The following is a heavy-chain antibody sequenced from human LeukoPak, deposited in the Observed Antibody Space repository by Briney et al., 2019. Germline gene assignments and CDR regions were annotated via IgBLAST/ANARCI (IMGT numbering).Heavy chain of an antibody. D-gene: IGHD1-1*01. J-gene: IGHJ4*02. CDR1: GFTLSSYA. V-gene: IGHV3-23*01. Sequence: GGSLRLSCAASGFTLSSYAMSWVRQAPGKGLEWVSAISDTGNTYHADSVKGRFTISRDSSKNTLFLQMNSLKTEDTAVYYCTSGLSVRRSNNTPVDYWGQGTLVTVSS. CDR2: ISDTGNT. CDR3: TSGLSVRRSNNTPVDY.